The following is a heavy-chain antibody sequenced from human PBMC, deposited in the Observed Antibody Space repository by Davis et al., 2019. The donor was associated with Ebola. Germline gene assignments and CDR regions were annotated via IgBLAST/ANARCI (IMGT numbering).Heavy chain of an antibody. Sequence: GESLKISCAASGFTLSRDDMHWVRQAAGKGLEWVSGIGTAGDTYYSDSVKGRFTISRENAKNSLFLQMNSLRAEDTAVYFCARDGGLGAMDVWGQGTTITVSS. J-gene: IGHJ6*02. CDR1: GFTLSRDD. D-gene: IGHD3-16*01. CDR2: IGTAGDT. V-gene: IGHV3-13*01. CDR3: ARDGGLGAMDV.